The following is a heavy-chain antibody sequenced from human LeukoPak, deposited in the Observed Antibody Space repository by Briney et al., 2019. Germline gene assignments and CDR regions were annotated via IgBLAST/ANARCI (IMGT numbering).Heavy chain of an antibody. D-gene: IGHD3-10*01. CDR3: ARGRRTVLWFGELLRGGWFDP. J-gene: IGHJ5*02. Sequence: SETLSLTCTVSGGSIGSYFWNWIRQPPGKGLEWIGHIYHSGSTNYNPSLRSRVTISVDTSKNQFSLKLSSVTAADTAVYYCARGRRTVLWFGELLRGGWFDPWGQGTLVTVSS. CDR2: IYHSGST. CDR1: GGSIGSYF. V-gene: IGHV4-59*12.